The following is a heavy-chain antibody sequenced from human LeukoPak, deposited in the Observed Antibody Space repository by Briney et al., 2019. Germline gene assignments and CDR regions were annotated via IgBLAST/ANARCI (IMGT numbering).Heavy chain of an antibody. CDR1: GGSIYSSNSY. D-gene: IGHD2-15*01. Sequence: SETLSLTCTVSGGSIYSSNSYWGWIRQPPGKGLEWIGSIFFSGSTYYNPSLKSRVTISVDTSKNQFSLKLSSVTAADTAVYYCARVSVLGYYYYYYMDVWGKGTTVTVSS. CDR2: IFFSGST. V-gene: IGHV4-39*07. J-gene: IGHJ6*03. CDR3: ARVSVLGYYYYYYMDV.